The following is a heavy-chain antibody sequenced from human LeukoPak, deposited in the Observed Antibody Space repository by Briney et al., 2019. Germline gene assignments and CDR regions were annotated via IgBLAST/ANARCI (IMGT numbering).Heavy chain of an antibody. Sequence: SETLSLTCAVYGGSFSGYYWSWIRQPPGKGLEWIGEINHSGSTNYNPSLKNRVTISVDTSKNQFSLKLSSVTAADTAVYYCATRHTAMVLVYWGQGTLVTVSS. J-gene: IGHJ4*02. CDR3: ATRHTAMVLVY. CDR2: INHSGST. CDR1: GGSFSGYY. D-gene: IGHD5-18*01. V-gene: IGHV4-34*01.